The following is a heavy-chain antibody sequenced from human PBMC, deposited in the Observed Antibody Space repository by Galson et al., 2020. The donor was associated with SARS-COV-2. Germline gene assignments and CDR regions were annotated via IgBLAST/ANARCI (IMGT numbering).Heavy chain of an antibody. CDR2: ISSSSSYI. Sequence: NSGGSLRLSCAASGFTFSSYSMNWVRQAPGKGLEWVSSISSSSSYIYYADSVKGRFTISRDNAKNSLYLQMNSLRAEDTAVYYCASGNSYYDVWSGYSDYWGQGTLVTVSS. CDR1: GFTFSSYS. D-gene: IGHD3-3*01. CDR3: ASGNSYYDVWSGYSDY. V-gene: IGHV3-21*01. J-gene: IGHJ4*02.